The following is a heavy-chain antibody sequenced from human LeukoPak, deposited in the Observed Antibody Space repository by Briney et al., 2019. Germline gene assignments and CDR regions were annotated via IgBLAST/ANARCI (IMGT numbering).Heavy chain of an antibody. J-gene: IGHJ4*02. CDR1: GGSISSYY. CDR3: ARGGVLKSVDY. V-gene: IGHV4-59*01. D-gene: IGHD3-16*01. Sequence: SETLSLTCTVSGGSISSYYWSWIRQPPGKGLEWIGYIYYSGSTTYNPSLKSRVTISVDTSKNQFSLKLSSVTAADTAVYYCARGGVLKSVDYWGQGTLVTVSS. CDR2: IYYSGST.